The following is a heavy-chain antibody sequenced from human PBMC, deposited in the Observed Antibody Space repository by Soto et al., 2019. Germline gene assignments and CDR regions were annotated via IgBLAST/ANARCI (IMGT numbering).Heavy chain of an antibody. CDR1: GYTFTGYY. Sequence: GASVKVSCKASGYTFTGYYMHWVRQAPGQGLEWMGIINPSGGSTSYAQKFQGRVTMTRDTSTSTVYMELSSLRSEDTAVYYCARVYSFGGYDWYYFDYWGQGTLVTVSS. V-gene: IGHV1-46*01. CDR3: ARVYSFGGYDWYYFDY. CDR2: INPSGGST. D-gene: IGHD5-12*01. J-gene: IGHJ4*02.